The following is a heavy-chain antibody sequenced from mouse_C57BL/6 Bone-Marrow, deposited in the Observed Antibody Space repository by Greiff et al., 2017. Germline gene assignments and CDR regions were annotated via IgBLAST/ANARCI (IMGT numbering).Heavy chain of an antibody. D-gene: IGHD2-2*01. CDR2: IWTGGGT. V-gene: IGHV2-9-1*01. Sequence: QVQLKESGPGLVAPSQSLSITCTVSGFSLTSYAISWVRQPPGKGLEWLGVIWTGGGTNYNSALKSRLSISKDNSKSQVFLKMNSLQTDDTARDDCARKRGYDERDAMDYWGQGTSVTVSS. CDR1: GFSLTSYA. J-gene: IGHJ4*01. CDR3: ARKRGYDERDAMDY.